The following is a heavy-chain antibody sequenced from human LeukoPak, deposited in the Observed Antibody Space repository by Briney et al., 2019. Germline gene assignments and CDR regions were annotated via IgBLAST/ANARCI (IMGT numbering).Heavy chain of an antibody. J-gene: IGHJ4*02. V-gene: IGHV1-18*01. CDR2: ISAYNGNT. D-gene: IGHD6-6*01. CDR3: ARTAARRFDY. CDR1: GYTFTSYG. Sequence: ASVKVSCKASGYTFTSYGISWVRQAPGQGLEWMGWISAYNGNTNYAQKFQGRVTMTRDTSTSTVYMELSSLRSDDTAVYYCARTAARRFDYWGQGTLVTVSS.